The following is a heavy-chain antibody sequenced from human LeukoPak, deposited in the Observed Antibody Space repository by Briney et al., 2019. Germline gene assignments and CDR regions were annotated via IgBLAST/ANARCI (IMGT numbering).Heavy chain of an antibody. CDR1: GFTVSSNS. V-gene: IGHV3-53*01. J-gene: IGHJ4*02. CDR2: IYSDNT. CDR3: AKSPIAAAGYIDY. D-gene: IGHD6-13*01. Sequence: GGSLRLSCTVSGFTVSSNSMSWVRQAPGKGLEWVSFIYSDNTHYSDSVKGRFTISRDNSKNTLYLQMNSLRAEDTAVYYCAKSPIAAAGYIDYWGQGTLVTVSS.